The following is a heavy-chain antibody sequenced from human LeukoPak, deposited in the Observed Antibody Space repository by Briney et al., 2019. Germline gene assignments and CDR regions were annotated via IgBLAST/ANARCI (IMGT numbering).Heavy chain of an antibody. CDR2: IYYSGST. D-gene: IGHD3-16*02. Sequence: SETLSLTCTVSGGSISSYYWSWIRQPPGKGLEWIGYIYYSGSTNYNPSLKSRVTISVDTSKNQFSLKLSSVTAADTAVYYCATLKQDYVWGSYRYYYYYGMDVWGQGTTVTVSS. CDR1: GGSISSYY. J-gene: IGHJ6*02. V-gene: IGHV4-59*01. CDR3: ATLKQDYVWGSYRYYYYYGMDV.